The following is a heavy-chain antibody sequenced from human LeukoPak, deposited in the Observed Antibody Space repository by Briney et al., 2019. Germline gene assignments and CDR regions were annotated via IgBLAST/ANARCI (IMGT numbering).Heavy chain of an antibody. CDR3: AREGNCSSTSCYAPKYYYYYGMDV. Sequence: ASVKVSCKASGYTFTSYGVSWVRQAPGQGLEWMGWISGYNGNTNYAQKLQGRVTMTTDTSTSTAYMELRSLRSDDTAVYYCAREGNCSSTSCYAPKYYYYYGMDVWGQGTTVTVSS. V-gene: IGHV1-18*01. CDR1: GYTFTSYG. CDR2: ISGYNGNT. D-gene: IGHD2-2*01. J-gene: IGHJ6*02.